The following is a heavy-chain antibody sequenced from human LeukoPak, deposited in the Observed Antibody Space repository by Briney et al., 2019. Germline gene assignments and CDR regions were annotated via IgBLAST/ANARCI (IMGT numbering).Heavy chain of an antibody. J-gene: IGHJ6*02. V-gene: IGHV6-1*01. CDR3: ARSSSWYSSGDYYYYYGMDV. CDR1: GDSVSSNRAA. D-gene: IGHD6-13*01. Sequence: PSQTLSLTCAISGDSVSSNRAAWNWIRQSPWRGLEWLGRTYYRSKCYNDYAVSVKSRITLNPDTSKKPFSLQMNSVTREDTAVYYCARSSSWYSSGDYYYYYGMDVWGQGTTVTVSS. CDR2: TYYRSKCYN.